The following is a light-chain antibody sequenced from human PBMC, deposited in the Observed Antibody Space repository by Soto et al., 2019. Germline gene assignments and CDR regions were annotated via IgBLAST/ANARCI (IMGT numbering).Light chain of an antibody. V-gene: IGKV3-20*01. J-gene: IGKJ1*01. CDR2: GAS. CDR3: QQGGGSLWT. Sequence: EIVLTQSPGTLSMSPGERATLSCRASQAVRSSFLAWYQHKPGQAPRLVIYGASTRATGIPDRFSGSGSGTDFPLTISRLEPEDFAVYYCQQGGGSLWTFGQGTKVEIK. CDR1: QAVRSSF.